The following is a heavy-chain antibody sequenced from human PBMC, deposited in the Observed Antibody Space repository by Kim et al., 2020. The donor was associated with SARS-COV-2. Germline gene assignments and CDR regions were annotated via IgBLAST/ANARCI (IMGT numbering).Heavy chain of an antibody. V-gene: IGHV3-33*08. CDR1: GFIFKNYD. CDR3: ATGAISGSYYGMNV. J-gene: IGHJ6*02. D-gene: IGHD4-17*01. CDR2: IRSDGTNK. Sequence: GGSLRLSCAASGFIFKNYDIHCVRRAPGKGLEWVAVIRSDGTNKYYVDPVKGRFTISRDNSKNTMYLQMNNLRAEDTAVYFCATGAISGSYYGMNVWGQG.